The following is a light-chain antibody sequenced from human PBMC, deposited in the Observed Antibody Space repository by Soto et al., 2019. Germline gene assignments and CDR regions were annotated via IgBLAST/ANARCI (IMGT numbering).Light chain of an antibody. Sequence: EIVMTQSPGTLSLSPGASATLSCSCSQSVSSNLAWYQQKPGQAPRLLIYAASTRATGSPARFSGSGSGTEFTLTISSLQSEEFAVYYGQQYDNWPRTFGQGTKVDIK. CDR1: QSVSSN. CDR3: QQYDNWPRT. CDR2: AAS. V-gene: IGKV3-15*01. J-gene: IGKJ1*01.